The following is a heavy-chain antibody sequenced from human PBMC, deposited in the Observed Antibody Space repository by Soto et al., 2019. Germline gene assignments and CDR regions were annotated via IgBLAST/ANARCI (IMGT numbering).Heavy chain of an antibody. V-gene: IGHV5-51*01. CDR3: ARPRVSGYSYGTSAMDV. J-gene: IGHJ6*02. CDR1: GYSFINYW. Sequence: GESLKISCKGSGYSFINYWIGWVLQMPGKGLEWMGIIYPGDSDTRYSPSFQGQVTMSADKSISTAYLQWSSLKASDTAMYYCARPRVSGYSYGTSAMDVWGQGTTVTVSS. D-gene: IGHD5-18*01. CDR2: IYPGDSDT.